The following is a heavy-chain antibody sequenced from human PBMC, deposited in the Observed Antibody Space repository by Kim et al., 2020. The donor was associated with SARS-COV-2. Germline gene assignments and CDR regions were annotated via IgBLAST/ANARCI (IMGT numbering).Heavy chain of an antibody. J-gene: IGHJ4*02. CDR2: YTSGRT. Sequence: YTSGRTHYNPSHPNRVTMSVDMSKNQFSLKLSSVTAADTAVYYCASALGHWGQGTLVTVSS. V-gene: IGHV4-4*07. CDR3: ASALGH. D-gene: IGHD3-16*02.